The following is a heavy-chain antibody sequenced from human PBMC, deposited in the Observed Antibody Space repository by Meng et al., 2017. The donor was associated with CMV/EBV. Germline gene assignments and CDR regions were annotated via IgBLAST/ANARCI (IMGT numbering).Heavy chain of an antibody. J-gene: IGHJ6*02. Sequence: GGSLRLSCAASGFTFDDYAMHWVRQAPGKGLEWVSGISWNSGSIGYADSVKGRFTISRDNAKNSLYLQMNSLRAEDTAVYYCARKYYDFWSGYWGYGMDVWGQGTTVTVSS. CDR1: GFTFDDYA. CDR3: ARKYYDFWSGYWGYGMDV. D-gene: IGHD3-3*01. CDR2: ISWNSGSI. V-gene: IGHV3-9*01.